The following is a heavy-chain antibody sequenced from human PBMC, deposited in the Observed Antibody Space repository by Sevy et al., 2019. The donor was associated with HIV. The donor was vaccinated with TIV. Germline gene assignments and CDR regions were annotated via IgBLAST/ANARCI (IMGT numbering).Heavy chain of an antibody. CDR2: IHHTGNT. CDR1: GGSITTADYY. J-gene: IGHJ3*01. D-gene: IGHD3-16*01. CDR3: ARGVGGPGVRITFGGVKYGFDF. V-gene: IGHV4-30-4*01. Sequence: SETLPLTCTVSGGSITTADYYWSWIRQTPGKGLEWIGYIHHTGNTYYNPSLKSRVSSISVDTSKNQFSLKLSSMTAADTAVYYCARGVGGPGVRITFGGVKYGFDFWGQGRMVTVSS.